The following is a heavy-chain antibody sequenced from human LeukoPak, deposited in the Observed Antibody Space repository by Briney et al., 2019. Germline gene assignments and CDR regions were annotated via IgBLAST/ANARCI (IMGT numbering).Heavy chain of an antibody. D-gene: IGHD2-2*01. CDR1: GGSFSGYY. J-gene: IGHJ6*03. V-gene: IGHV4-34*01. CDR3: ARWPREVVPAARHNYYYYMDV. CDR2: INHSGST. Sequence: KASETLSLTCAVYGGSFSGYYWSWIRQPPGKGLEWIGEINHSGSTNYNPSLKSRVTISVDTSKNQFSLKLSSVTAADTAVYYCARWPREVVPAARHNYYYYMDVWGKGTTVTVSS.